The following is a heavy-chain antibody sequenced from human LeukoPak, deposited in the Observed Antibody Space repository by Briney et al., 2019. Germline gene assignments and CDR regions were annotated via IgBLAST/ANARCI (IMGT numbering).Heavy chain of an antibody. J-gene: IGHJ1*01. D-gene: IGHD2-2*01. Sequence: PSQTLSLTCTVSGGSISSSSYYWGWIRQPPGKGLEWIGSIYYSGSTYYNPSLKSRVTISVDTSKNQFSLKLSSVTAADTAVYYRASPTLGYCSSTSCLTAEYFQHWGQGTLVTVSS. CDR3: ASPTLGYCSSTSCLTAEYFQH. CDR1: GGSISSSSYY. V-gene: IGHV4-39*01. CDR2: IYYSGST.